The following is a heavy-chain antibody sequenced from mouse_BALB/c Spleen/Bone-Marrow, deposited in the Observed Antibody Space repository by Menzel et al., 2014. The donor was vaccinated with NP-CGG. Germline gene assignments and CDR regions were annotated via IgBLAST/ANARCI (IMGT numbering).Heavy chain of an antibody. J-gene: IGHJ1*01. CDR2: INPSSGYT. CDR3: ARSLRWYFDV. Sequence: QVQLQQSGAELARPGASVKMSCKASGYTFTSYTMHWVEQRPGQGLEWIGYINPSSGYTNYNQKFKDKATLTADKSSSTAYMQLSSLTSEDSAVYYCARSLRWYFDVWGAGTTVTVSS. V-gene: IGHV1-4*01. D-gene: IGHD1-1*01. CDR1: GYTFTSYT.